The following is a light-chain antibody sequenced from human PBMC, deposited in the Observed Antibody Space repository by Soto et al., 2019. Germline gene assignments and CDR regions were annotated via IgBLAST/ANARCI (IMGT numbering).Light chain of an antibody. Sequence: DIQMTQSPSSLSASVGDRVTITCRASQSISTYLNWYQQKPGKAPNLLIYSASTLQNGVPSRFTGSGSGTDFTLTISSLQPEDFATYYCQQSYNSPMHTFGSGAKLEIK. CDR2: SAS. J-gene: IGKJ2*01. V-gene: IGKV1-39*01. CDR1: QSISTY. CDR3: QQSYNSPMHT.